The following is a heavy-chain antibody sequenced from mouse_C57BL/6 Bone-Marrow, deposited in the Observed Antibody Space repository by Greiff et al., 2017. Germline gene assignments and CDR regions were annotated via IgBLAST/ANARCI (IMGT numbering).Heavy chain of an antibody. Sequence: VQLQQPGAELVKPGASVKLSCKASGYTFTGYWMHWVKQRPGRGLEWIGRIDPNSGGTKYNEKFKSKATLTVDKPSSTAYMQLSSLTSEDSAVYYCARSFTTVEGDFDYWGQGTTLTVSS. D-gene: IGHD1-1*01. CDR1: GYTFTGYW. CDR3: ARSFTTVEGDFDY. CDR2: IDPNSGGT. V-gene: IGHV1-72*01. J-gene: IGHJ2*01.